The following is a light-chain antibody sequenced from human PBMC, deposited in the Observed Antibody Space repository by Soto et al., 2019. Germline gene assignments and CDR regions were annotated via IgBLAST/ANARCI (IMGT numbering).Light chain of an antibody. J-gene: IGKJ5*01. CDR3: QQYGSSPIT. CDR1: QSVSSSY. V-gene: IGKV3-20*01. CDR2: GAS. Sequence: EIVMTQSPATLSVSPGERAALSCRASQSVSSSYLAWYQQKPGQAPRLLIYGASSRATGIPDRFSGSGSGTDFTITISRLQPEDFAVYYCQQYGSSPITFGQGTRLEIK.